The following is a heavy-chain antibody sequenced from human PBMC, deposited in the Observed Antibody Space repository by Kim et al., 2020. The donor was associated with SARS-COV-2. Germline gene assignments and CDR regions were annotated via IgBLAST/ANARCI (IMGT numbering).Heavy chain of an antibody. D-gene: IGHD6-19*01. Sequence: GESLKISCKGSGYSFTSYWISWVRQMPGKGLEWMGRIDPSDSYTNYSPSFQGHVTISADKSISTAYLQWSSLKASDTAMYYCARLRGYSSGWGQTYYFDYWGQGTLVTVSS. J-gene: IGHJ4*02. CDR1: GYSFTSYW. CDR2: IDPSDSYT. CDR3: ARLRGYSSGWGQTYYFDY. V-gene: IGHV5-10-1*01.